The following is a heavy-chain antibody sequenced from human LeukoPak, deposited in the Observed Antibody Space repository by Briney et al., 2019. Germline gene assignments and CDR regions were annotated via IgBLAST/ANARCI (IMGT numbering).Heavy chain of an antibody. J-gene: IGHJ4*02. CDR2: LYNDAFDSAT. D-gene: IGHD6-19*01. CDR3: ARKPTSAVGGTGVFDY. CDR1: GFTFSNAW. Sequence: GGSLRLSCAASGFTFSNAWMSWVRQAPGKGLEWVSNLYNDAFDSATHYADSVKGRFTISRDNSKNTLYLQMSSLRAEDTAVYSCARKPTSAVGGTGVFDYWGQGTLVTVSS. V-gene: IGHV3-23*03.